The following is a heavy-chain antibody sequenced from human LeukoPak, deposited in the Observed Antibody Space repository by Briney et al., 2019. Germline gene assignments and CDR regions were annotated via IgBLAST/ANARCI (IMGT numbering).Heavy chain of an antibody. Sequence: GGSLRLSCAGSGFSFNNYWVHWVRQAPGKGLVWVSRINVEGTRTDYADSVRGRFTIYRDNVNNLLNLQMNSLTAEDTAIYYCARSMGGSNDLWGQGTLVSVSS. V-gene: IGHV3-74*01. D-gene: IGHD4-11*01. CDR3: ARSMGGSNDL. CDR1: GFSFNNYW. CDR2: INVEGTRT. J-gene: IGHJ5*02.